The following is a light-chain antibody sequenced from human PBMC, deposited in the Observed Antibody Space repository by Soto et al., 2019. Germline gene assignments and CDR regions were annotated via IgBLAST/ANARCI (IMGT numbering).Light chain of an antibody. Sequence: QSVLAQPPSASGSPGQSVTITCTGTNSDVGTYNYVSWYQHHPGKAPKFLIYEVSSRPFGVPDRFSGSKSGNTASLTVSGLQAEDEADYYCSSYAGRNNLVFGGGTKLTVL. J-gene: IGLJ3*02. CDR3: SSYAGRNNLV. V-gene: IGLV2-8*01. CDR2: EVS. CDR1: NSDVGTYNY.